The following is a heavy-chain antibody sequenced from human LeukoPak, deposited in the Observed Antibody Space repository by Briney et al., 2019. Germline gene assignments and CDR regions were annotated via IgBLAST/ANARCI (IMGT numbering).Heavy chain of an antibody. CDR2: ISSNGGST. V-gene: IGHV3-64*01. D-gene: IGHD3-22*01. Sequence: GGSLRLSCAASGFTFSSYAMHWVRQAPGKGLEYVSAISSNGGSTYYANSVKGRFTISRDNSKNTLYLQMGSLRAEDMAVYYCARALQIVGWLADHWGQGTLVTVSS. CDR3: ARALQIVGWLADH. CDR1: GFTFSSYA. J-gene: IGHJ5*02.